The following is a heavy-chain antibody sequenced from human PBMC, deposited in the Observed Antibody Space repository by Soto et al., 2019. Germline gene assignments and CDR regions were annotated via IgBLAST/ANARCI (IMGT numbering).Heavy chain of an antibody. Sequence: LGGSLRLSCAASGFTFSSYALKWVRQAPGKGLEWVSSISGSGGITYYADSVKGRFIISRDNSKNTLYLQMNSLRPEDTAVYYCARDWESRLRFVYLLAPVYYYGTDVWRQGTTVT. V-gene: IGHV3-23*01. CDR3: ARDWESRLRFVYLLAPVYYYGTDV. D-gene: IGHD3-10*01. CDR1: GFTFSSYA. CDR2: ISGSGGIT. J-gene: IGHJ6*02.